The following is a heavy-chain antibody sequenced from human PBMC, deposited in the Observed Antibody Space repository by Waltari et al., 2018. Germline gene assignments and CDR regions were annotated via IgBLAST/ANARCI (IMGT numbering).Heavy chain of an antibody. CDR2: MIPIVGTA. V-gene: IGHV1-69*05. CDR3: ARAPKWEPSTFDY. J-gene: IGHJ4*02. CDR1: GGTFSSYA. D-gene: IGHD1-26*01. Sequence: QVQLVQSGAEVKKPGSSVKVSCKASGGTFSSYAISWVRQAPGQGLEWMGGMIPIVGTANSAQKFQGRVTITTDESTSTAYMELSSLRSEDTAVYDCARAPKWEPSTFDYWGQGTLVTVSS.